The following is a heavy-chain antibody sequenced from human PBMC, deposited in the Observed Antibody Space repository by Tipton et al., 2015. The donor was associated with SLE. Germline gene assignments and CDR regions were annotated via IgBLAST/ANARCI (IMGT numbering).Heavy chain of an antibody. CDR3: ANFYSTSYYYGMDV. CDR2: ISGSGGST. J-gene: IGHJ6*02. D-gene: IGHD4-11*01. Sequence: SLRLSCAASGFTFNSYAMNWVRQASGKGLEWVSAISGSGGSTYYADSVKGRFTISRDNSKNTLYLQMNSLRAEDTAVYYCANFYSTSYYYGMDVWGQGTTVTVSS. CDR1: GFTFNSYA. V-gene: IGHV3-23*01.